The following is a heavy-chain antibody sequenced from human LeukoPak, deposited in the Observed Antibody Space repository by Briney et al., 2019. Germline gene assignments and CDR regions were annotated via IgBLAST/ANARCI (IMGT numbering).Heavy chain of an antibody. CDR1: GGSFGGYY. Sequence: SETLSLTCAVYGGSFGGYYWSWIRQPPGKGLEWIGEINHSGSTNYNPSLKSRVTISVDTSKNQFSLKLSSVTAADTAVYYCARGKSSSSFDYWGQGTLVTVSS. CDR3: ARGKSSSSFDY. V-gene: IGHV4-34*01. D-gene: IGHD6-6*01. J-gene: IGHJ4*02. CDR2: INHSGST.